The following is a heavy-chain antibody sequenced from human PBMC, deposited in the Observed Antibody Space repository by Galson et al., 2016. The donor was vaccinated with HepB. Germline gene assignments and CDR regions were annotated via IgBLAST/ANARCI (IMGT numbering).Heavy chain of an antibody. J-gene: IGHJ2*01. V-gene: IGHV4-28*06. CDR3: ARTAGTDENDFDL. D-gene: IGHD1-1*01. CDR1: GYSISNGDW. CDR2: IYYSGST. Sequence: SETLSLTCAVSGYSISNGDWWGWVRQPPGKGLEWIGYIYYSGSTKYNPSLKSRVTMSVYTSKNEFSLNVRSVTAMDTAVYYCARTAGTDENDFDLWGRGTLVTVSS.